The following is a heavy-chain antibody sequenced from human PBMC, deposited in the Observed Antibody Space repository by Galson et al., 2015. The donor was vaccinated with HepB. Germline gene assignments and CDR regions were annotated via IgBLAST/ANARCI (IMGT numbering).Heavy chain of an antibody. D-gene: IGHD7-27*01. CDR1: GFTVSSNY. Sequence: SLRLSCAASGFTVSSNYMSWVRQAPGKGLEWVSVIYSGGSTYYADSVKGRFTISRDNSKNTLYLQMNSLRAEDTAVYYCARDRRWTKWGLGNYYYYYGMDVWGQGTTVTVSS. V-gene: IGHV3-66*01. CDR2: IYSGGST. CDR3: ARDRRWTKWGLGNYYYYYGMDV. J-gene: IGHJ6*02.